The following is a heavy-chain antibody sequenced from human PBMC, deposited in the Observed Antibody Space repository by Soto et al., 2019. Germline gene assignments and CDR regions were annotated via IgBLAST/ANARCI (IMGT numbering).Heavy chain of an antibody. CDR3: VKDRGLRFLAYYFDY. CDR1: GFTFSSYG. J-gene: IGHJ4*02. V-gene: IGHV3-30*18. Sequence: PGGSLRLSCAASGFTFSSYGMHWVRQAPGKGLEWVAVISYDGSNKYYADSVKGRFTISRDNSKNTLYLQMNSLRAEDTAVYYCVKDRGLRFLAYYFDYWGQGTLVTVSS. D-gene: IGHD3-3*01. CDR2: ISYDGSNK.